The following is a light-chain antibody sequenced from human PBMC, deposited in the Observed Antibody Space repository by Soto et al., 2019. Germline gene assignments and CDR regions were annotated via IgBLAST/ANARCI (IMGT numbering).Light chain of an antibody. Sequence: EIVLTKSPGNLSLSPGERSTLSCRASQSVSSSYLAWYQQKPGQPPRLLIYGASSRATGIPDRCSGSGSGTDFTLNISRLEPEDFAVYYCQQYGSSPLTFGGGTKVEIK. CDR2: GAS. V-gene: IGKV3-20*01. CDR1: QSVSSSY. J-gene: IGKJ4*01. CDR3: QQYGSSPLT.